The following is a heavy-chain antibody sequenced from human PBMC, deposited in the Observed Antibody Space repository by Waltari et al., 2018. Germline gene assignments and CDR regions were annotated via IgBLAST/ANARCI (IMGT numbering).Heavy chain of an antibody. D-gene: IGHD1-26*01. CDR1: GYTFTGYY. J-gene: IGHJ5*02. CDR2: INPNSGGT. CDR3: ARAPVGATTNRVDP. V-gene: IGHV1-2*06. Sequence: QVQLVQSGAEVKKPGASVKVSCKASGYTFTGYYMHWVRQAPGQGLEWRGRINPNSGGTNYAQKFQGRVTMTRDTSISTAYMELSRLRSDDTAVYYCARAPVGATTNRVDPWGQGTLVTVSS.